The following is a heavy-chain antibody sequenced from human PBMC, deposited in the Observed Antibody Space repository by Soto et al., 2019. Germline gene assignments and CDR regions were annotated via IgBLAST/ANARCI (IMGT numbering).Heavy chain of an antibody. CDR2: IYYSGST. Sequence: PSETLSLTCTVSGGSISSYYWSWIRQPPGKGLEWIGYIYYSGSTNYNPSLKSRVTISVDTSKNQFSLKLSSVTAADTAVYYCARYPIDYYDSSGSPWSQGTLVTVSS. D-gene: IGHD3-22*01. CDR3: ARYPIDYYDSSGSP. V-gene: IGHV4-59*01. CDR1: GGSISSYY. J-gene: IGHJ5*02.